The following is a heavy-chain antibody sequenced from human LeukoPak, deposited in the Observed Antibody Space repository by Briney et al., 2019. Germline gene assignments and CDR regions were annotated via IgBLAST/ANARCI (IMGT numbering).Heavy chain of an antibody. Sequence: GGSLRLSCAASGFTFSSYAMNWIRQAPGRGLEWVSGISAGGDNAHYADSVKGRFTISRDNSKNTLYLQMNSLRAEDTAVYYCAKDFESVVPYYGSGTDYWGQGTLVTVSS. J-gene: IGHJ4*02. V-gene: IGHV3-23*01. CDR2: ISAGGDNA. D-gene: IGHD3-10*01. CDR3: AKDFESVVPYYGSGTDY. CDR1: GFTFSSYA.